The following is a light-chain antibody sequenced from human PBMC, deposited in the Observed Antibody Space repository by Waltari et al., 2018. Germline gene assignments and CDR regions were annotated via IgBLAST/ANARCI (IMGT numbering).Light chain of an antibody. CDR3: SSYTSRATRV. J-gene: IGLJ3*02. Sequence: WNQQHPAKAPKLIIQGVNGRPPGVSNRFSGSKSGNTASLTISGLQAEDEAVFYCSSYTSRATRVFGGGTKVTVL. V-gene: IGLV2-14*03. CDR2: GVN.